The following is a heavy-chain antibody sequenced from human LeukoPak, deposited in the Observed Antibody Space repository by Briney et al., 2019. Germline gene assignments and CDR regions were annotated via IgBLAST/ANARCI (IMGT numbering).Heavy chain of an antibody. V-gene: IGHV1-18*04. Sequence: GASVKVSCKASGYTFTSYGISWVRQAPGQGLEWMGWISAYNGNTNYAQKLQGRVTMTTDTSTSTAYMELRSLRSDDTAVYYCARDPVVVVAAMGNWFDPWGQGTLVTVPS. CDR3: ARDPVVVVAAMGNWFDP. J-gene: IGHJ5*02. CDR1: GYTFTSYG. D-gene: IGHD2-15*01. CDR2: ISAYNGNT.